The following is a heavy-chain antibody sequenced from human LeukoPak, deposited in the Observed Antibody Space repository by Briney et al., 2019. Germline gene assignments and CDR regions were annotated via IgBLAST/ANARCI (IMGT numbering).Heavy chain of an antibody. J-gene: IGHJ4*02. V-gene: IGHV3-23*01. CDR2: IINSAATT. D-gene: IGHD6-13*01. CDR3: ARVVGIAAAGPEDY. CDR1: GFTFSRYA. Sequence: GGSLRLSCTASGFTFSRYAMTWFRQAPGKGLQWVSTIINSAATTYYADSVKGRFTISRDNSRNTLYLQMNSLRAEDTAVYYRARVVGIAAAGPEDYWGQGTLVTVSS.